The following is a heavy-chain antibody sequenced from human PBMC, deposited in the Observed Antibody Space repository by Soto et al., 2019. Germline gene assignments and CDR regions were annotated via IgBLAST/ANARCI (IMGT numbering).Heavy chain of an antibody. V-gene: IGHV4-59*11. J-gene: IGHJ4*02. D-gene: IGHD2-2*01. Sequence: QVQLQESGPGLVKPSETLSLTCSVSGVSTSNHYWTWIRKPPGQGPEWIGCIYYRGTTNYNASFNSRVTISVGPSQNQFSLKLTSVTTADTAVYYCARGGGSPYHDHEFDYWGQGILVTVSS. CDR1: GVSTSNHY. CDR2: IYYRGTT. CDR3: ARGGGSPYHDHEFDY.